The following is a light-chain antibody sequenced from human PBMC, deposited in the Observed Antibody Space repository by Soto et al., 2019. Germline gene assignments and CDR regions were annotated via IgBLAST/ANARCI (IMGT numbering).Light chain of an antibody. CDR3: SSYTSSSTRL. CDR1: SSDVGGYNY. J-gene: IGLJ3*02. Sequence: QSVLTQPASVSGSPGQSITISCTGTSSDVGGYNYVSWYQQYPGKAPKVMISDVSNRPSGVSDRFSGSKSGNTAFLTISGLQAEDEADYYCSSYTSSSTRLFGGGTKLTVL. V-gene: IGLV2-14*01. CDR2: DVS.